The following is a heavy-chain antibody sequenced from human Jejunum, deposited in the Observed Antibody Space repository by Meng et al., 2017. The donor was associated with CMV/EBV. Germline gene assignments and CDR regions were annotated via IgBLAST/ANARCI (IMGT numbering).Heavy chain of an antibody. CDR2: INPKSGAT. D-gene: IGHD1-26*01. CDR1: GYTFIDAY. Sequence: SCQASGYTFIDAYIHWVRQAPGQGLEWMGRINPKSGATNSAQKFHGRVTITRDTSISTAYMELSGLTSDDTAVFYCARGHLGSLDYWGQGTLVTVSS. J-gene: IGHJ4*02. V-gene: IGHV1-2*06. CDR3: ARGHLGSLDY.